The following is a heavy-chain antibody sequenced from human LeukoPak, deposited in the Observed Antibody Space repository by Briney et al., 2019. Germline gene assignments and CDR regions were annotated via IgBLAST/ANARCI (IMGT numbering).Heavy chain of an antibody. J-gene: IGHJ6*04. D-gene: IGHD3-10*02. CDR1: GFTFSTYA. CDR3: AELGITMIGCV. Sequence: PGGSLRLSCATSGFTFSTYAMSWVRQAPGKGLEWVSAISGSGINTYYADSVKGRFTISRDNAKNSLYLQMNSLRAEAAAVYYCAELGITMIGCVWGKGATVTISS. CDR2: ISGSGINT. V-gene: IGHV3-23*01.